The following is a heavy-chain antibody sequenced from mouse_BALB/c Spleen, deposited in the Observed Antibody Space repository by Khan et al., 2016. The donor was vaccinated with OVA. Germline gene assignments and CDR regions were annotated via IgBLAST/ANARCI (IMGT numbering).Heavy chain of an antibody. D-gene: IGHD2-13*01. Sequence: EVELVESGGGLVKTGGSLKLSCSASGFTFSSYAMSWVRQTPEKRLEWVATISTGGHYTFYPDSVKGRFTISRDNAKNTLYLQMSSLRSEATAMYYYASSLGDCYAMDYWGTGTSVTVSS. CDR1: GFTFSSYA. J-gene: IGHJ4*01. V-gene: IGHV5-9-3*01. CDR2: ISTGGHYT. CDR3: ASSLGDCYAMDY.